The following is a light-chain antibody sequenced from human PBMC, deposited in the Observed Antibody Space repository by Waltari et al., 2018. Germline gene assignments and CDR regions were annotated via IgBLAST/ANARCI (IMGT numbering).Light chain of an antibody. CDR3: SSYTSSSTLV. CDR2: EVS. J-gene: IGLJ2*01. CDR1: SSDVGGYNY. Sequence: QSALTQPASVSGSPGQSITISCTGTSSDVGGYNYASWYQTHPGKAPKLMIYEVSNRPSGVSNRFSGSKSGNTASLTISGLQAEDEADYYCSSYTSSSTLVFGGGTKLTVL. V-gene: IGLV2-14*01.